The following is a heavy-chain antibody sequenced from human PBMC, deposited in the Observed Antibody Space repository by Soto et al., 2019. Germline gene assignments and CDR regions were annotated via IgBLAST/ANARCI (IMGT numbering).Heavy chain of an antibody. CDR3: ARDGGIAAGHYFGMDV. CDR1: GFTFGDXA. D-gene: IGHD6-6*01. CDR2: IRSKAYGGTT. Sequence: GGSLRLSCTASGFTFGDXAXXCFRQAPGKGLEWLVFIRSKAYGGTTEYAASVKGRFTISRDDSKSIAYLEMNSLKTEDTAVYYRARDGGIAAGHYFGMDVWGQGTTVTVSS. V-gene: IGHV3-49*03. J-gene: IGHJ6*02.